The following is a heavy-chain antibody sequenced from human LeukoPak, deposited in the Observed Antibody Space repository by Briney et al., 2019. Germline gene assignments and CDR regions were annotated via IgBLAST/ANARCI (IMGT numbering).Heavy chain of an antibody. CDR1: GFTFSSYA. D-gene: IGHD3-3*01. Sequence: GGSLRLSCAASGFTFSSYAMSWVRQAPGKGLEWVSAISGSGGSTYYADSVKGRFTISRDNSKNTLYLQMNSLRADDTAVYYCATPPRWRSSRYYWGQGALVTVSS. CDR2: ISGSGGST. V-gene: IGHV3-23*01. CDR3: ATPPRWRSSRYY. J-gene: IGHJ4*02.